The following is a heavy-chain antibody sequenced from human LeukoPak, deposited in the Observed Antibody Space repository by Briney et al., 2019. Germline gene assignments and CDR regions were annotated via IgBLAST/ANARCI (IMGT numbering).Heavy chain of an antibody. V-gene: IGHV1-2*02. CDR1: GYTSTGYY. CDR3: ARAPRGAAADYYYYGMDV. D-gene: IGHD6-13*01. J-gene: IGHJ6*02. CDR2: INPNSGGT. Sequence: ASVKVSCKASGYTSTGYYMHWVRQAPGQGLEWMGWINPNSGGTNYAQKFQGRVTMTRDTSISTAYMELSSLRSEDTAVYYCARAPRGAAADYYYYGMDVWGQGTTVTVSS.